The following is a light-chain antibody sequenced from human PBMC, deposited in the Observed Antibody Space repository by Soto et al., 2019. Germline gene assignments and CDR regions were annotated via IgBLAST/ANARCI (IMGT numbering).Light chain of an antibody. CDR3: QSYDSSLSGSV. V-gene: IGLV1-40*01. CDR1: SSNIGAGYD. J-gene: IGLJ3*02. CDR2: GNS. Sequence: QSVRTQPPSVSGAPGPRVTISCTGSSSNIGAGYDVHWYQQLPGTAPKLLIYGNSNRPSGVPDRFSGSNAGTSASLAITGLQAEDEADYYCQSYDSSLSGSVFGGGTKLTVL.